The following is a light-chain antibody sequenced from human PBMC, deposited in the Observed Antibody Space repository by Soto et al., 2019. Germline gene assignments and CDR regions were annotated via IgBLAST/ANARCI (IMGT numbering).Light chain of an antibody. CDR3: AAWDDSLNGPV. V-gene: IGLV1-44*01. J-gene: IGLJ3*02. Sequence: QSVLTQPPSASGTPGQRVAISCSGSSSNIGSHTVNWYQQLPGTAPKLLIYGNDQRPSGVPDRFSGSKSGTSASLAISWLQSDDEVDYYCAAWDDSLNGPVFGGGTKLTVL. CDR2: GND. CDR1: SSNIGSHT.